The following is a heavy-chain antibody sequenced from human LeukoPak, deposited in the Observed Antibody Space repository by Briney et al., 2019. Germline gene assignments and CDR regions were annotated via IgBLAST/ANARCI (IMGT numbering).Heavy chain of an antibody. V-gene: IGHV4-30-2*06. CDR2: IYHSGST. D-gene: IGHD3-3*01. Sequence: SQTLSLTCTVSGDSISSGAYYWTWVRQFPGTGLEWIGYIYHSGSTYYNPSLKSRVTISVDRSKNQFSLKLSSVTAADTAVYYCARVEADYDFWSGYRDRSAGGFDLWGRGTLVTVSS. CDR3: ARVEADYDFWSGYRDRSAGGFDL. CDR1: GDSISSGAYY. J-gene: IGHJ2*01.